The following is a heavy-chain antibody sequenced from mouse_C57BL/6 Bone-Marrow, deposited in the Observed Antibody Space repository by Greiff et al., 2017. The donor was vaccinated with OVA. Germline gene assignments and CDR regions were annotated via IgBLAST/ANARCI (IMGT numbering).Heavy chain of an antibody. CDR2: INPYNGGT. Sequence: EVQLQQSGPVLVKPGASVKMSCKASGYTFTDYYMNWVKQSHGKSLEWIGVINPYNGGTSYNQKFKGKATLTVDKSSSTAYMELNSLTSEDSAVYYCARDYYGSRFFDYWGQGTTLTVSS. J-gene: IGHJ2*01. V-gene: IGHV1-19*01. D-gene: IGHD1-1*01. CDR1: GYTFTDYY. CDR3: ARDYYGSRFFDY.